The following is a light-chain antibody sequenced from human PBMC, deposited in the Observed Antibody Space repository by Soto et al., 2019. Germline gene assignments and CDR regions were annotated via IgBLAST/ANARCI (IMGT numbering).Light chain of an antibody. V-gene: IGLV2-14*01. J-gene: IGLJ3*02. CDR3: SSYTSISTLV. CDR1: SSDVGGYDY. CDR2: EVS. Sequence: QSALTQPASVSGSPGQSITISCSGTSSDVGGYDYVSWYQQHPDKAPKLMLYEVSNRPSGVSIRFSGSKSGNTASLTISGLQAEDEADYYCSSYTSISTLVFGGGTKLPS.